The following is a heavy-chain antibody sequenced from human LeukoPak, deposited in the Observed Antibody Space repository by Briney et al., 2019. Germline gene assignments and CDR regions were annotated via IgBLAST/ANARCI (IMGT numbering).Heavy chain of an antibody. D-gene: IGHD2-15*01. CDR2: IIPIFGTA. J-gene: IGHJ6*03. V-gene: IGHV1-69*13. CDR1: GGTFSSYA. Sequence: SVKVSCKASGGTFSSYAISWVRQAPGQGLEWMGGIIPIFGTANYAQKFQGRVTITADESTSTAYMELSSLRSEDTAVYYCARGPIVVVVAAVYYYYYMDVWGKGTTVTISS. CDR3: ARGPIVVVVAAVYYYYYMDV.